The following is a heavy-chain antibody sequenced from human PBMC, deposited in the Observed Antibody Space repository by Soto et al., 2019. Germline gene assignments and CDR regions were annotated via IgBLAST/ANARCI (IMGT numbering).Heavy chain of an antibody. J-gene: IGHJ6*02. CDR2: TGTAGDT. D-gene: IGHD6-13*01. Sequence: PGGSLRLSCAASGFTFSSYDMHWVRQATGKGLEWVSATGTAGDTYYPGSVKGRFTISRENAKNSLYLQMNSLRAEDTAVYYCARGPIAAAYYYYYGMDVWGQGTTVTSP. V-gene: IGHV3-13*01. CDR3: ARGPIAAAYYYYYGMDV. CDR1: GFTFSSYD.